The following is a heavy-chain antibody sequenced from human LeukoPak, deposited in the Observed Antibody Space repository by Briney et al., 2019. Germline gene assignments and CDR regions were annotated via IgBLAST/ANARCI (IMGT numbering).Heavy chain of an antibody. V-gene: IGHV4-38-2*02. CDR1: GYSISSGYY. CDR2: IYHSGST. J-gene: IGHJ4*02. CDR3: ARDDRLSRYFDY. Sequence: SETLSLTCTVSGYSISSGYYWGWIRQPPGKGLEWIGSIYHSGSTYYNPSLKSRVTISVDTSKNQFSLKLSSVTAADTAVYYCARDDRLSRYFDYWGQGTLVTVSS.